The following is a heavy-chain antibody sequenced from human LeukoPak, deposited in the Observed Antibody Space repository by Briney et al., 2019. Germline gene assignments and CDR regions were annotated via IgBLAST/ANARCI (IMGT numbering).Heavy chain of an antibody. D-gene: IGHD1-1*01. CDR2: INPSGGST. CDR3: ARDVEGTTHFDY. CDR1: GYTFTSYG. J-gene: IGHJ4*02. Sequence: ASVKVSCKASGYTFTSYGISWVRQAPGQGLEWMGIINPSGGSTSYAQKFQDRVTMTRDTSTSTVYMELSSLRSEDTAVYYCARDVEGTTHFDYWGQGTLVTVSS. V-gene: IGHV1-46*01.